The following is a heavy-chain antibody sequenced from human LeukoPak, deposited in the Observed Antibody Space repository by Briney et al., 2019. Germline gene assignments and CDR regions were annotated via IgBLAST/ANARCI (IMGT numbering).Heavy chain of an antibody. CDR3: ARVRPIVVVPAVRVDAFDI. V-gene: IGHV3-48*04. J-gene: IGHJ3*02. D-gene: IGHD2-2*01. Sequence: HPGGSLRLSCAASGFTFSNYVIHWVRQAPGKGLEWVSYISSSGSTIYYADSVKGRLTISRDNAKNSLYLQMNSLRAEDTAVYYCARVRPIVVVPAVRVDAFDIWAQGTMVTVSS. CDR1: GFTFSNYV. CDR2: ISSSGSTI.